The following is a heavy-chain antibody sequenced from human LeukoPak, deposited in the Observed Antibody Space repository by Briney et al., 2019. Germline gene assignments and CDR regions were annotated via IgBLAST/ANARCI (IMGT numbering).Heavy chain of an antibody. CDR1: GFTFSSYA. CDR3: AKVGSRMVRGVINWFDP. CDR2: ISGGGSST. Sequence: PGGSLRLSCAASGFTFSSYAMSWVRQAPGKGLEWASAISGGGSSTYYADSVKGRFTISRDNSKNTLYLQMNSLRAEDTAVYYCAKVGSRMVRGVINWFDPWGQGTLVTVSS. V-gene: IGHV3-23*01. D-gene: IGHD3-10*01. J-gene: IGHJ5*02.